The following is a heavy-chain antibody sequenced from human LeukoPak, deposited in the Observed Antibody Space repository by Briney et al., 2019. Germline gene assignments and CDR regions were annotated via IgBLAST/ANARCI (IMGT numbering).Heavy chain of an antibody. J-gene: IGHJ3*02. CDR2: IYYSGST. CDR3: ARQLILRYFDWLLGDAFDI. V-gene: IGHV4-39*01. CDR1: GGSISSSSYY. D-gene: IGHD3-9*01. Sequence: PSETLSLTCTVSGGSISSSSYYWGWIRQPPGKGLEWIGSIYYSGSTYYNPSLKSRVTISVDTSKNQFSLKLSSVTAADTAVYYCARQLILRYFDWLLGDAFDIWGQGTMVTVSS.